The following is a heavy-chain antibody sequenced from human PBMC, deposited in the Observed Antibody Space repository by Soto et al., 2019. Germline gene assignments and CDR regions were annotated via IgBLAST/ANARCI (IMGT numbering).Heavy chain of an antibody. CDR3: ASDYKWELIGGTFDY. Sequence: QVQLVESGGGVVQPGRSLRVSCAASGLTFSSHAMHWVRQAPGKGLEWVAVISHDGTNKYYLDSVKGRFTIPRDNSENTLYLQMNSLRVEDTAVYYCASDYKWELIGGTFDYWGQGTLVTVSA. CDR2: ISHDGTNK. CDR1: GLTFSSHA. V-gene: IGHV3-30*04. D-gene: IGHD1-26*01. J-gene: IGHJ4*02.